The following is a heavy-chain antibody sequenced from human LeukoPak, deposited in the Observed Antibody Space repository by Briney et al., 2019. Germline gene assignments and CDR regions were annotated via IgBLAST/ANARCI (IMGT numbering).Heavy chain of an antibody. J-gene: IGHJ3*02. V-gene: IGHV4-61*02. Sequence: PSETLSLTCTVSGGAIGSCSYLWNWIRQPAGKGLEWIGRLYASGSTNYNPSLKSRVSTSVDASKNQFSLKLSSVTAADTAVYYCARSYFYNSREAFDIWGQGTMVTVSS. CDR2: LYASGST. CDR1: GGAIGSCSYL. CDR3: ARSYFYNSREAFDI. D-gene: IGHD3-22*01.